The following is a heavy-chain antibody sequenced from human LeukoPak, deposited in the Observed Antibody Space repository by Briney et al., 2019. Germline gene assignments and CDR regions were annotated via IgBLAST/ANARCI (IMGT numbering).Heavy chain of an antibody. CDR1: GFTFSVYY. V-gene: IGHV3-11*06. CDR3: ARSCSSTSCPFDY. J-gene: IGHJ4*02. D-gene: IGHD2-2*01. Sequence: GGSLRLSCAASGFTFSVYYMSWIRQAPGKGLEWVSYISSSSSYTNYADSVKGRFTISRDNAKNSLYLQMNSLRAEDTAVYYCARSCSSTSCPFDYWGQGTLVTVSS. CDR2: ISSSSSYT.